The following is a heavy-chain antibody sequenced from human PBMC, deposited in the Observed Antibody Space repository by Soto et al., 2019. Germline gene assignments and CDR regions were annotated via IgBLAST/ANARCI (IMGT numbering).Heavy chain of an antibody. J-gene: IGHJ1*01. CDR1: GFTFSSYG. D-gene: IGHD3-9*01. Sequence: QVQLVESGGGVVQPGRSLRLSCAASGFTFSSYGMHWVRQAPGKGLEWVAVISYDGSNKYYADSVKGRFTISRDNSKNTLYLQMNSLRAEDTAVYYCAKDMRDWLSEYFQHWGQGTLVTVSS. V-gene: IGHV3-30*18. CDR3: AKDMRDWLSEYFQH. CDR2: ISYDGSNK.